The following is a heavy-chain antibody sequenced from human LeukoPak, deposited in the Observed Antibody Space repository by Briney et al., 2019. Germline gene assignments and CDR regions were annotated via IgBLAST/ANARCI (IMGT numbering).Heavy chain of an antibody. Sequence: PSETLSLTCTVSGGSISSYYWSWIRQPPGKGLEWIGEINHSGSTNYNPSLKSRVTISVETSKNQFSLKLSSVTAADTAVYYCARGRSWSNYYYYYMDVWGKGTTVTVSS. J-gene: IGHJ6*03. V-gene: IGHV4-34*01. CDR2: INHSGST. CDR1: GGSISSYY. D-gene: IGHD6-13*01. CDR3: ARGRSWSNYYYYYMDV.